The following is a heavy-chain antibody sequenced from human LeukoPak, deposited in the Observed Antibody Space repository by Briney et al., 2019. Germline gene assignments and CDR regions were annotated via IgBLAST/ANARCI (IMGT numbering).Heavy chain of an antibody. CDR3: ARTSGRQLAEKLDY. CDR1: GFTFSSCS. J-gene: IGHJ4*02. D-gene: IGHD3-10*01. V-gene: IGHV3-21*01. Sequence: GGSLRLSCAASGFTFSSCSMNWVRQAPGKGLEWVSSISSSSSYIYYADSVKGRFTISRDNAKNSLYLQMNSLRAEDTAVYYCARTSGRQLAEKLDYWGQGTLVTVSS. CDR2: ISSSSSYI.